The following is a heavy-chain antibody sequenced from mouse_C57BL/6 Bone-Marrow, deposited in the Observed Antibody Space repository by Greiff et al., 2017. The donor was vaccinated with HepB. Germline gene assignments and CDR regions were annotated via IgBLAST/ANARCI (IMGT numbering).Heavy chain of an antibody. D-gene: IGHD2-4*01. Sequence: VQRVESGPGLVQPSQSLSITCTVSGFSLTSYGVHWVRQSPGKGLEWLGVIWSGGSTDYNAAFISRLSISKDNSKSQVFFKMNSLQADDTAIYYCAIYDYDRYFDVWGTGTTVTVSS. CDR2: IWSGGST. CDR1: GFSLTSYG. CDR3: AIYDYDRYFDV. V-gene: IGHV2-2*01. J-gene: IGHJ1*03.